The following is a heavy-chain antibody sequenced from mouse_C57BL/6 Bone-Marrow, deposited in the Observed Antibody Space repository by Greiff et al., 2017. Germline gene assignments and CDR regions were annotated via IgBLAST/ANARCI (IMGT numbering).Heavy chain of an antibody. CDR1: GFSLTSYG. D-gene: IGHD2-1*01. J-gene: IGHJ1*03. V-gene: IGHV2-2*01. CDR2: IWSGGST. CDR3: ARRDVCNHWYFDV. Sequence: VKVVESGPGLVQPSQSLSITCTVSGFSLTSYGVHWVRQSPGKGLEWLGVIWSGGSTDYNAAFISRLSISKDNSKSQVFFKMNSLQADDTAIYYCARRDVCNHWYFDVWGTGTTVTVSS.